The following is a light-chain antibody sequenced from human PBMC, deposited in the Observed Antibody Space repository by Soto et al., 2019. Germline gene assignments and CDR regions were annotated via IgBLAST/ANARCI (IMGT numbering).Light chain of an antibody. Sequence: DIHITHCPSSLSASVGDRVTIACQASQDISNYLNWYQQKPGKAPNLLIYDASNLQTGVPSRFSGSGSGTDFTFTISSLQPEDIATYYCQQFENLPLTFGGGTKVDIK. CDR3: QQFENLPLT. CDR2: DAS. CDR1: QDISNY. V-gene: IGKV1-33*01. J-gene: IGKJ4*01.